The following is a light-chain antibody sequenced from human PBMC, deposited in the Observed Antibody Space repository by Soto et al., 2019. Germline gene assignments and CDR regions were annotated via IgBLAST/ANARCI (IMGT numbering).Light chain of an antibody. CDR3: QQRSDRTHIT. CDR1: QSADTY. CDR2: DAS. V-gene: IGKV3-11*01. Sequence: IVLPQSPATLSLFSGERATLSCRASQSADTYLGWYQQKTGQAPRLLIYDASTSATGIPARFSGSGSGTDFALTISSREPEDCAPNFCQQRSDRTHITFGQGTRLENK. J-gene: IGKJ5*01.